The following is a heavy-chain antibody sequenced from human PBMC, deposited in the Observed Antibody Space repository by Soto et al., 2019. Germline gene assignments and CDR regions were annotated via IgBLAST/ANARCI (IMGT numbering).Heavy chain of an antibody. CDR1: GFTVSSNY. D-gene: IGHD6-19*01. J-gene: IGHJ4*02. V-gene: IGHV3-66*01. Sequence: EVQLVESGGGLVQPGGSLRLSCAASGFTVSSNYMSWVRQAPGKGLEWVSVIYSGGSTYYADSVKGRFTISRDNSKNTLYLQMSSLRAEDTAVYYCARGVAVDGIYYFDYWGQGTLVTVSS. CDR2: IYSGGST. CDR3: ARGVAVDGIYYFDY.